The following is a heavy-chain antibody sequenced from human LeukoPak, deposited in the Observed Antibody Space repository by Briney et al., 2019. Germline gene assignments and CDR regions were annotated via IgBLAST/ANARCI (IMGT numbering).Heavy chain of an antibody. V-gene: IGHV1-18*01. J-gene: IGHJ4*02. D-gene: IGHD2-2*01. CDR1: GGTFSSYT. CDR2: ISAYNGNT. CDR3: ARGPRYCSSTSCYRSTPLY. Sequence: ASVKVSCKASGGTFSSYTINWVRQAPGQGLEWMGWISAYNGNTNYAQKLQGRVTMTTDTSTSTAYMELRSLRSDDTAVYYCARGPRYCSSTSCYRSTPLYWGQGTLVTVSS.